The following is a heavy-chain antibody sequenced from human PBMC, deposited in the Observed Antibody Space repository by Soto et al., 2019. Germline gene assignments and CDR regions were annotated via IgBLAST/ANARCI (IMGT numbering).Heavy chain of an antibody. V-gene: IGHV1-46*03. CDR2: INPSGGST. J-gene: IGHJ5*02. CDR1: GYTFTSYY. D-gene: IGHD6-6*01. Sequence: GASVKVSCKASGYTFTSYYMHWVRQAPGQGLEWMGIINPSGGSTSYAQKFQGRVTMTRDTSTSTVYMELSSLRSEDTAVYYCARGGTSIAARLGRFGFDPWGQGTLVTVSS. CDR3: ARGGTSIAARLGRFGFDP.